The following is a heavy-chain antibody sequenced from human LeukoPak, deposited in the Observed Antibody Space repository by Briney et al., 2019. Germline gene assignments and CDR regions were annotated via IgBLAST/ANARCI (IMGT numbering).Heavy chain of an antibody. V-gene: IGHV3-7*01. CDR1: GFCFSSYL. D-gene: IGHD5-12*01. CDR3: ARYSGYAFDY. CDR2: IKQDGSEK. Sequence: GGSLRLSCAASGFCFSSYLVSWVRQAPGKGLEWVANIKQDGSEKYYVDSVKGRVTISRDNSKNSLYLKMNSLTAEDTAVYYCARYSGYAFDYWGQGTLVTVSS. J-gene: IGHJ4*02.